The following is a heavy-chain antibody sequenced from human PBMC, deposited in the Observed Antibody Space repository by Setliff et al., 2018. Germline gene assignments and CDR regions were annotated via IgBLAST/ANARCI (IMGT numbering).Heavy chain of an antibody. D-gene: IGHD3-22*01. CDR1: GFTFSSSS. Sequence: GGSLRLSCAASGFTFSSSSMTWVLQAPGKGLEWVSAINSGGSSTYYADFVKGRFTISRDNSKNTLYLQMNSLRVEDTAVYYCAKDTYYYDSSGYYVFDYWGQGTLVTVSS. V-gene: IGHV3-23*01. J-gene: IGHJ4*02. CDR2: INSGGSST. CDR3: AKDTYYYDSSGYYVFDY.